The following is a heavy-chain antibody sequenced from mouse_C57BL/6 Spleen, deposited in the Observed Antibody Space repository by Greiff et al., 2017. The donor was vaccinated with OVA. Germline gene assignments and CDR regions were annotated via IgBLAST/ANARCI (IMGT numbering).Heavy chain of an antibody. V-gene: IGHV2-3*01. D-gene: IGHD1-1*01. CDR1: GFSLTSYG. J-gene: IGHJ4*01. Sequence: VQVVESGPGLVAPSQSLSITCTVSGFSLTSYGVSWVRQPPGKGLEWLGVIWGDGSTNYHSALISRLSISKDNSKSQVFLKLNSLQTDDTATYYCAKDPTVVAGDAMDYWGQGTSVTVAS. CDR3: AKDPTVVAGDAMDY. CDR2: IWGDGST.